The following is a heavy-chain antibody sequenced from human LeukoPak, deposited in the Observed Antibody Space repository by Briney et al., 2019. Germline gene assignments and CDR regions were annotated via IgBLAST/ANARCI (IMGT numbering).Heavy chain of an antibody. CDR3: ARPNITSYYDSRGYDAFDV. D-gene: IGHD3-22*01. CDR2: IYPGDSDT. V-gene: IGHV5-51*01. Sequence: GESLQISCKSSGYTFTSYWIGWVRQMPGKGLEWMGIIYPGDSDTRYSPSFQGQVTISADKSISTAYLQWSSLKASDTAMYYCARPNITSYYDSRGYDAFDVWGQGTMVTVSS. J-gene: IGHJ3*01. CDR1: GYTFTSYW.